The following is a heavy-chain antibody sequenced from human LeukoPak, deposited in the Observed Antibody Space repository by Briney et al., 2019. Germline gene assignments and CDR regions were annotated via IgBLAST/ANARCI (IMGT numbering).Heavy chain of an antibody. CDR1: GFTFSSYG. V-gene: IGHV3-30*03. CDR3: ARAPRPGYNWFDP. CDR2: ISYDGSNK. Sequence: GGSLRLSCAASGFTFSSYGMHWVRQAPGKGLEWVAVISYDGSNKYYADSVKGRFTISRDNSKNTLYLQMNSLRAEDTAVYYCARAPRPGYNWFDPWGQGTLVTVSS. D-gene: IGHD6-25*01. J-gene: IGHJ5*02.